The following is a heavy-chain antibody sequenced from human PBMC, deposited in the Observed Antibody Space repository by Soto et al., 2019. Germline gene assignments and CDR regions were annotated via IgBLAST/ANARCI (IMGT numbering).Heavy chain of an antibody. J-gene: IGHJ4*02. D-gene: IGHD6-13*01. V-gene: IGHV1-69*12. CDR3: VRDSIAAAGFDS. CDR2: IIPLFGRT. Sequence: QVHLVQSGAEVKMPGSSVKVSCKVSGGPLSSYTISWVRQAPGQGLEWMGEIIPLFGRTNYVQNFQGRVTISADESTNTAYMQLSSLRSEDPAVYYCVRDSIAAAGFDSWGQGTLVTVS. CDR1: GGPLSSYT.